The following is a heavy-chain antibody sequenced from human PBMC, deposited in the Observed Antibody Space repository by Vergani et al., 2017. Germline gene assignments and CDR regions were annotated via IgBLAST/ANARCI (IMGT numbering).Heavy chain of an antibody. CDR2: IHTSGST. CDR3: AGGSCLGGSCYKPLFDY. D-gene: IGHD2-15*01. J-gene: IGHJ4*02. CDR1: GGSINSHNYY. Sequence: QVQLQESGPGLVKPSQTLSLTCTVSGGSINSHNYYWSWIRQPAGKGLEWIVRIHTSGSTNYNPSLKSRVTMSEDTSKNQFSLNLTSVTAANTAVYFCAGGSCLGGSCYKPLFDYWGQGILVTVSS. V-gene: IGHV4-61*02.